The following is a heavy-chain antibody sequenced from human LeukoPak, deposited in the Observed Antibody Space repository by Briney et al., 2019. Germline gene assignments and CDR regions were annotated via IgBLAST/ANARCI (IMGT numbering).Heavy chain of an antibody. D-gene: IGHD2-21*01. CDR2: IMPLFGTA. Sequence: SVKVSCKTSGGTFNNSAISWVRQAPGQGLEWLGGIMPLFGTAGYAQKFQGRVTITKDESTRTVYLELTSLTSDDTAVYYCARDVHGDYGSGWFDPWGQGTPVSVSS. J-gene: IGHJ5*02. V-gene: IGHV1-69*05. CDR1: GGTFNNSA. CDR3: ARDVHGDYGSGWFDP.